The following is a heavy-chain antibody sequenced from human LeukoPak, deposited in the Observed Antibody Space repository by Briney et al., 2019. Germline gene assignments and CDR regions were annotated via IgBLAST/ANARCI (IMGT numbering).Heavy chain of an antibody. CDR2: IYPSGDT. V-gene: IGHV4-30-2*01. CDR1: GGSISSGGYY. CDR3: ASRSGYDAFDI. Sequence: SQTLSLTCTVSGGSISSGGYYWSWIRQPPGKGLEWIGYIYPSGDTYYNPSLKSRVNISVDRSKKQSSLKLSSVTAADTAVYYCASRSGYDAFDIWGQGTKVTVSS. D-gene: IGHD5-12*01. J-gene: IGHJ3*02.